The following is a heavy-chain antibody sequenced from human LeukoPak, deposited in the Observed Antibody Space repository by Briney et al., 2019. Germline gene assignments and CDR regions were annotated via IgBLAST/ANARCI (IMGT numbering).Heavy chain of an antibody. V-gene: IGHV3-30*02. J-gene: IGHJ3*02. D-gene: IGHD1-1*01. CDR1: GFTFSSYG. CDR2: IWYDGSNK. CDR3: AKEVQVERRKDGFDI. Sequence: PGGSLRLSCAASGFTFSSYGMHWVRQAPGKGLEWVAVIWYDGSNKYYADSVKGRFTISRDNSKNALYLQMNSLRAEDTAVYYCAKEVQVERRKDGFDIWGQGTMVTVSS.